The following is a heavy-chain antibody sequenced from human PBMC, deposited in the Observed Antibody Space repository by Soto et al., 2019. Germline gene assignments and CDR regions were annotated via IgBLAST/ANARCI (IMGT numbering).Heavy chain of an antibody. Sequence: SETLSLTCTVSSGSISRYYWNWIRLPPGKGLEWIGYIYYNGRTKYNPSLKSRVSISVDTSKNQFSLKLSSVTAADTALYFCAGVGGVDGYNYFNYWGQGTQVTVSS. J-gene: IGHJ4*02. CDR1: SGSISRYY. V-gene: IGHV4-59*01. D-gene: IGHD2-8*02. CDR2: IYYNGRT. CDR3: AGVGGVDGYNYFNY.